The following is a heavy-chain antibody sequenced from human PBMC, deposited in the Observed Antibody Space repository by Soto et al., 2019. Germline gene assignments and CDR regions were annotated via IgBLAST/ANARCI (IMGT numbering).Heavy chain of an antibody. J-gene: IGHJ5*02. CDR3: ARGYPFIVVVVAATQENWFDP. V-gene: IGHV1-69*13. CDR1: GGTFSSYA. CDR2: IIPIFGTA. Sequence: GASVQESCKASGGTFSSYAISWVRQAHGQGLEWMGGIIPIFGTANYAQKFQGRVTITADESTSTAYMELSSLRSEDTAVYYCARGYPFIVVVVAATQENWFDPWGQGTLVTVSS. D-gene: IGHD2-15*01.